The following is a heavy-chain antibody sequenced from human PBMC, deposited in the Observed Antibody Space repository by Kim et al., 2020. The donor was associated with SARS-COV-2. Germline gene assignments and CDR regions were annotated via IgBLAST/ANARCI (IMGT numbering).Heavy chain of an antibody. CDR3: ARALRYFDWLLSHYYYYYM. J-gene: IGHJ6*03. V-gene: IGHV1-18*01. D-gene: IGHD3-9*01. CDR1: GYTFTSYG. CDR2: ISAYNGNT. Sequence: ASVKVSCKASGYTFTSYGISWVRQAPGQGLEWMGWISAYNGNTNYAQKLQGRVTMTRNTSISTAYMELSSLRSEDTAVYYCARALRYFDWLLSHYYYYYM.